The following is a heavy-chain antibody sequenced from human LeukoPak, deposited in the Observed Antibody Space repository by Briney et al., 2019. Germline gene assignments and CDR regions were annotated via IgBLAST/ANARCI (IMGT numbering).Heavy chain of an antibody. CDR1: GFTVHSNY. CDR2: ISGSGGSA. D-gene: IGHD6-19*01. Sequence: GGSLRLSCAASGFTVHSNYMSWVRQAPGKGLEWVSAISGSGGSAYYADSVKGRFTISRDNSKNTLYLQMNSLRAEDTAVYYCAKATWVAVAGTVDYWGQGTLVTVSS. CDR3: AKATWVAVAGTVDY. V-gene: IGHV3-23*01. J-gene: IGHJ4*02.